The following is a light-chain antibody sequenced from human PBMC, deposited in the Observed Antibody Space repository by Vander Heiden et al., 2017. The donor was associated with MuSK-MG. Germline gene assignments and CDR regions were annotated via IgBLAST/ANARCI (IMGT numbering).Light chain of an antibody. CDR2: AAS. V-gene: IGKV1-39*01. J-gene: IGKJ2*01. CDR1: QSISGY. Sequence: DIQMTQSPSSLSASVGDRVTITCRASQSISGYLNWYQQKPGKAPKLLIYAASSLRSGVPSRFSGSESGTDFTLTISSLQPEDFATYYCQQSDSPHYSFGQGTKLEIK. CDR3: QQSDSPHYS.